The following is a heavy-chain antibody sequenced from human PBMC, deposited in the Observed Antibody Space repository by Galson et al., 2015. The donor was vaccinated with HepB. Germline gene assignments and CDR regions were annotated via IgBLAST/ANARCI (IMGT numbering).Heavy chain of an antibody. CDR3: AKGAGYDFWSGYRSLDV. J-gene: IGHJ6*02. CDR1: GFTFSSYA. CDR2: ISGSGGST. D-gene: IGHD3-3*01. Sequence: SLRLSCAASGFTFSSYAMSWVRQAPGKGLEWVSAISGSGGSTYYADSVKGRFTISRDNSKNTLYLQMNSLRAEDTAVYYCAKGAGYDFWSGYRSLDVWGQGTTVTVS. V-gene: IGHV3-23*01.